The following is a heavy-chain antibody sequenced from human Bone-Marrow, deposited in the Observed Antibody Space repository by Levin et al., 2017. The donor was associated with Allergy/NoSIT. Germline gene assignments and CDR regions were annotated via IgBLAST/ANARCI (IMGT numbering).Heavy chain of an antibody. CDR2: IIPIFGTA. Sequence: GGSLRLSCKASGGTFSSYAISWVRQAPGQGLEWMGGIIPIFGTANYAQKFQGRVTITADKSTSTAYMELSSLRSEDTAVYYCARFQTQKGAAMAYYYYYYGMDVWGQGTTVTVSS. CDR1: GGTFSSYA. D-gene: IGHD5-18*01. CDR3: ARFQTQKGAAMAYYYYYYGMDV. J-gene: IGHJ6*02. V-gene: IGHV1-69*06.